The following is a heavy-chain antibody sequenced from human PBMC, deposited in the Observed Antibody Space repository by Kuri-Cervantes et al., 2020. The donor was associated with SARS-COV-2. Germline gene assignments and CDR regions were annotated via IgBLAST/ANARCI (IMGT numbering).Heavy chain of an antibody. CDR2: IYHSGST. CDR3: ARGRCGRSGGSCYSRHYYYMDV. Sequence: SETLSLTCAVSGGSISSGGYSWSWIRQPPGKGLEWIGYIYHSGSTYYNPSLKSRVTISVDRSKNQFSLKLSSVTAADTAVYYCARGRCGRSGGSCYSRHYYYMDVWGKGTTVTVSS. V-gene: IGHV4-30-2*01. D-gene: IGHD2-15*01. J-gene: IGHJ6*03. CDR1: GGSISSGGYS.